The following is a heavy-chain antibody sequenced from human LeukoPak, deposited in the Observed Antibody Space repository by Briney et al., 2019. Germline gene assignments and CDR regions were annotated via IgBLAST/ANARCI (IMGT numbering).Heavy chain of an antibody. CDR2: ISGSGDNT. CDR3: AKDLLLHTYSSSWFIDY. Sequence: PGGSLRLSCSASGFTFSSYAMSWVRQAPGKGLEWVSAISGSGDNTYYADSVKGRFTISRDNSKNTLFLQMNSLRAEDTAVYYCAKDLLLHTYSSSWFIDYWGQGTLVTVSS. V-gene: IGHV3-23*01. D-gene: IGHD6-13*01. J-gene: IGHJ4*02. CDR1: GFTFSSYA.